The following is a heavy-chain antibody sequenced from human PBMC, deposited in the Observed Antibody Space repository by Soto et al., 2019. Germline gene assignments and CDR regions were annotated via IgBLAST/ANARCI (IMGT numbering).Heavy chain of an antibody. Sequence: PSETLSLTCTVSGGSISSGGYYWSWIRQHPGKGLEWIGYIYYSGSTYYNPSLKSRVTISVDTSKNQFSLKLSSVTAADTAVYYCARRHSYGRYGMDVWGQGTTVTVSS. CDR1: GGSISSGGYY. D-gene: IGHD5-18*01. CDR3: ARRHSYGRYGMDV. CDR2: IYYSGST. V-gene: IGHV4-31*03. J-gene: IGHJ6*02.